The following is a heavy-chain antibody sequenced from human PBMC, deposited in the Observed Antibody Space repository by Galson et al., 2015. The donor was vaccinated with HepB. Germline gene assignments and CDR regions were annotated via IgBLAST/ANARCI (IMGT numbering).Heavy chain of an antibody. J-gene: IGHJ5*02. V-gene: IGHV7-4-1*02. Sequence: SVKVSCKASGYTFTNYAMNWVRQAPGQGLKWMGWINTNTGNPTYAQGFTGRFVFSLDTSVSTAYLQISSLKAEDTAVYYCAREVSADTHWFDPWGQGTLVTVSS. D-gene: IGHD2-2*01. CDR3: AREVSADTHWFDP. CDR2: INTNTGNP. CDR1: GYTFTNYA.